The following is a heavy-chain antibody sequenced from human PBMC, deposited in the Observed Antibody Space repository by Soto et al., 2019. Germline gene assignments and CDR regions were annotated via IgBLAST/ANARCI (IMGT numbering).Heavy chain of an antibody. J-gene: IGHJ4*02. CDR1: GYSFTSYW. CDR3: ARRASASGGDAAYYFDY. V-gene: IGHV5-10-1*01. D-gene: IGHD3-16*01. CDR2: IDPSDSYT. Sequence: GXSLKISCKGSGYSFTSYWISWVRQMPGKGLEWMGRIDPSDSYTNYSPSFQGHVTISADKSISTAYLQWSSLKASDTAMYYCARRASASGGDAAYYFDYWGQGTLVTVSS.